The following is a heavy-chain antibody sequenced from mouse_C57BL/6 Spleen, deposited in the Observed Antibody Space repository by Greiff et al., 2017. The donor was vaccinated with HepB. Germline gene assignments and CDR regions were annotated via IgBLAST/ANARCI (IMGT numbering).Heavy chain of an antibody. V-gene: IGHV1-9*01. CDR1: GYTFTGYW. Sequence: VQRVESGAELMKPGASVKLSCKATGYTFTGYWIEWVKQRPGHGLEWIGEILPGSGSTNYNEKFKGKATFTADTSSNTAYMQLSSLTTEDSAIYYCARHYYGSPYWYFDVWGTGTTVTVSS. J-gene: IGHJ1*03. CDR3: ARHYYGSPYWYFDV. D-gene: IGHD1-1*01. CDR2: ILPGSGST.